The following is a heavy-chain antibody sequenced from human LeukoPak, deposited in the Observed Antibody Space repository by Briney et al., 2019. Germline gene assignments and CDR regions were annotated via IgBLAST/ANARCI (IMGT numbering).Heavy chain of an antibody. Sequence: GGSLRLSCTASGFPFIEYSMSWVRQVPGKGLEWISYIGIDSGNTKYADSVRGRFTISADKAKNSLYLQMNSLRVEDTAVYYCARDHNYAFDNWGQGTLVSVAS. CDR2: IGIDSGNT. CDR1: GFPFIEYS. V-gene: IGHV3-11*06. D-gene: IGHD1-1*01. CDR3: ARDHNYAFDN. J-gene: IGHJ4*02.